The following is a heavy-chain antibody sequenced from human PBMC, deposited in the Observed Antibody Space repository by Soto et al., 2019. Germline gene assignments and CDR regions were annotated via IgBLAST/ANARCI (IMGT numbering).Heavy chain of an antibody. CDR2: IYYSGSA. CDR3: ARAAARNYYDRRCAGDY. D-gene: IGHD3-22*01. Sequence: QVQLQESGPGLVKPSQTLSLTCTVSGGSISSGGYYWSWIRQHPGKGLESIGYIYYSGSAYYNPSLKSRVTISVDTSKTQFALNLISVTAADTAVYYCARAAARNYYDRRCAGDYWGQGTLVTVSS. CDR1: GGSISSGGYY. V-gene: IGHV4-31*03. J-gene: IGHJ4*02.